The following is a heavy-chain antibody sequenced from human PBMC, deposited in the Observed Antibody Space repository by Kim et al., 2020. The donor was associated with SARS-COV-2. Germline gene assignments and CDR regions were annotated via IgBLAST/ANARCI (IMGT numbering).Heavy chain of an antibody. D-gene: IGHD1-26*01. Sequence: AATVKVRYTLSRDNSKNTLYRQMNSLRAEDTAVYYCAKAAHSGSYYNFDYWGQGTLVTVSS. V-gene: IGHV3-23*01. J-gene: IGHJ4*02. CDR3: AKAAHSGSYYNFDY.